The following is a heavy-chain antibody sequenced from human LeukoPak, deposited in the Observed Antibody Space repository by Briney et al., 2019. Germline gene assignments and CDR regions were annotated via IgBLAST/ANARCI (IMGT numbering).Heavy chain of an antibody. V-gene: IGHV3-33*01. Sequence: GGSLRLSCAASGFTFSSYGMHWVRQAPGRGLEWVAVIWYDGSNKYYADSVKGRFTISRDNSKNTLYLQMNSLRAEDTAVNYCARGVLPYYYYYGMDVWGQGTTVTVSS. CDR2: IWYDGSNK. CDR1: GFTFSSYG. J-gene: IGHJ6*02. CDR3: ARGVLPYYYYYGMDV.